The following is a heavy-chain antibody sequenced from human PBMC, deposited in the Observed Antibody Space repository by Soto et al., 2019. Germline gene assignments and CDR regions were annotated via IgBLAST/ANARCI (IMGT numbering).Heavy chain of an antibody. Sequence: EVQLLESGGGLVQQGGSLRLSCATSGLVFSTYDMSWVRQAPGKGPEWVSGISASGGRAFYADSVKGRFTISRDNSKNILFLYMNSLRTEDTAFYYCARRITMIRDLFQTPGGLDVLGQVTTVIVSS. J-gene: IGHJ6*02. CDR3: ARRITMIRDLFQTPGGLDV. D-gene: IGHD3-22*01. V-gene: IGHV3-23*01. CDR1: GLVFSTYD. CDR2: ISASGGRA.